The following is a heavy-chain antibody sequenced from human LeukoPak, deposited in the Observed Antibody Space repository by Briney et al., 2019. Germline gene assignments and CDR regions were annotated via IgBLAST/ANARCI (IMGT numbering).Heavy chain of an antibody. J-gene: IGHJ3*02. CDR2: INPNSGGT. V-gene: IGHV1-2*02. D-gene: IGHD1-26*01. CDR3: ARGRPINKWELLQAAFDI. CDR1: GGSFSNYA. Sequence: ASVKVSCKAXGGSFSNYAFSWVRQAPGQGLEWMGWINPNSGGTNYAQKFQGRVTMTRDTSISTAYMELSRLRSDDTAVYYCARGRPINKWELLQAAFDIWGQGTMVTVSS.